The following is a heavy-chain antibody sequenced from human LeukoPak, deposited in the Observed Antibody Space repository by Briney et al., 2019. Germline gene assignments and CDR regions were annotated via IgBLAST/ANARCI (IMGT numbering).Heavy chain of an antibody. V-gene: IGHV3-30*02. CDR1: GFTFSSYG. Sequence: GGSLRLSCAASGFTFSSYGMHWVRQAPGKGLEWVAFIRYDGSNKYYADSVKGRFTISRDNSKNTLYLQMNSLRAEDTAVYYCAEDGQQLTCYYYYYMDVWGKGTTVTVSS. CDR3: AEDGQQLTCYYYYYMDV. J-gene: IGHJ6*03. D-gene: IGHD6-13*01. CDR2: IRYDGSNK.